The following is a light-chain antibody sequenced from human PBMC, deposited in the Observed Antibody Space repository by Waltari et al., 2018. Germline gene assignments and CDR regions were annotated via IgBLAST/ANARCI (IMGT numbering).Light chain of an antibody. V-gene: IGLV2-23*02. CDR2: AVS. J-gene: IGLJ2*01. CDR3: SSYAGSSKGV. CDR1: SSDVGNYKR. Sequence: QSALTQPASVSGSPGQSITISCIGTSSDVGNYKRVPWYQQHPGKAPNLMIYAVSKRPSGVSDRFSGSKSGDMASLTISGLQPEDEAEYFCSSYAGSSKGVFGGGTKVTVL.